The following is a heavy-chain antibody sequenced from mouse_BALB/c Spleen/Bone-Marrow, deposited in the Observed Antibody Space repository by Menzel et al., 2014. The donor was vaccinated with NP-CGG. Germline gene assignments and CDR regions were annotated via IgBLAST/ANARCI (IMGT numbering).Heavy chain of an antibody. Sequence: EVKLMESGGGLVQPGGSLRLSCATSGFTFTDYYMSWVRQPPGEALEWLGFIRNKANGYTTGYSASVKGRFTISRDNSQSILYLQMNTLRAEDSATYYCARDGSWFAYWGQGTLVTVSA. CDR2: IRNKANGYTT. V-gene: IGHV7-3*02. CDR1: GFTFTDYY. J-gene: IGHJ3*01. CDR3: ARDGSWFAY.